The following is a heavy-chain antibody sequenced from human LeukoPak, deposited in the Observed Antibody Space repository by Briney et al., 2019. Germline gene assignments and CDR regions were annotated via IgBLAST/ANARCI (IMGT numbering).Heavy chain of an antibody. V-gene: IGHV3-30*18. CDR2: ISYDGSNK. D-gene: IGHD6-19*01. CDR1: GFTFSSYG. Sequence: GRSLRLSCTASGFTFSSYGMHWVRQAPGKGLEWVAVISYDGSNKYYADSVKGRFTISRDNSKNTLYLQMNSLRAEDTAVYYCAKVHSGYDTGYSSGWYDYWGQGTLVTVSS. CDR3: AKVHSGYDTGYSSGWYDY. J-gene: IGHJ4*02.